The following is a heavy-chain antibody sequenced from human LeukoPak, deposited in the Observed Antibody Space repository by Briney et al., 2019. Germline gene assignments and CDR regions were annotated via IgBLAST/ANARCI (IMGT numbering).Heavy chain of an antibody. V-gene: IGHV1-2*02. CDR3: ARGGHDFSCYSTCFVP. Sequence: GASVKVSCKASGYTFTGYYMHWVRQAPGKGLEWMGWINPNRGGTNYAQKFQGRVTMTRERSIRKAYMEVSGLRSDDTALYYCARGGHDFSCYSTCFVPWAQGTLVTVSS. J-gene: IGHJ5*02. D-gene: IGHD3-3*01. CDR2: INPNRGGT. CDR1: GYTFTGYY.